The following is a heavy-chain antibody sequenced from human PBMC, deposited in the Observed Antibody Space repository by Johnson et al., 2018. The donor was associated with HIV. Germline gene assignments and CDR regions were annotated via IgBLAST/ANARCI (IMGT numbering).Heavy chain of an antibody. D-gene: IGHD3-22*01. J-gene: IGHJ3*02. CDR1: GFTFDDYC. Sequence: VQLVESGGGVVRPGGSLRLSCAASGFTFDDYCMSWVRQAPGKGLEWVSGINWNGGSTGYADSVKGRFTISRDNAKNSLYLQMNSLRAEDTALYYCARVDYDSSGYYLYAFDIWGQGTMVTVSS. CDR3: ARVDYDSSGYYLYAFDI. V-gene: IGHV3-20*04. CDR2: INWNGGST.